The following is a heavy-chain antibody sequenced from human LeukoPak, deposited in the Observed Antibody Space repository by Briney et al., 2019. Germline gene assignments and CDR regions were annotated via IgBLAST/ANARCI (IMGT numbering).Heavy chain of an antibody. CDR3: ARDRVYYYDSSGSGDAFDI. J-gene: IGHJ3*02. CDR1: GFTFSNYA. CDR2: ISDRGSST. V-gene: IGHV3-23*01. D-gene: IGHD3-22*01. Sequence: GGSLRLSCAASGFTFSNYAMSWVRQSPGKGLEWVSTISDRGSSTYYADSVKGRLTISRDNSKNTLYLQMSSLRAEDTAAFYCARDRVYYYDSSGSGDAFDIWGQGTMVTVSS.